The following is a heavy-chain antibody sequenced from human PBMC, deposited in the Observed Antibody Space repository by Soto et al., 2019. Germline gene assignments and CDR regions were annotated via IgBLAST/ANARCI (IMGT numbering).Heavy chain of an antibody. CDR3: ARGAGYCISTSCYPYYYYYGMDV. CDR2: IIPIFGTA. J-gene: IGHJ6*02. CDR1: GGTFSSYA. V-gene: IGHV1-69*12. D-gene: IGHD2-2*01. Sequence: QVQLVQSGAEVKKPGSSVKVSCKASGGTFSSYAISWVRQAPGQGLEWMGGIIPIFGTANYAQKFQGRVTINADESTSTAYMELSSLRSEDTAVYYCARGAGYCISTSCYPYYYYYGMDVWGQGTTVTVSS.